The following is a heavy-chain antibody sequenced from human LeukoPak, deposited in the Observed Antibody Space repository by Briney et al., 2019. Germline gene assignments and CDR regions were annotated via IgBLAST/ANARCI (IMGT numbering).Heavy chain of an antibody. D-gene: IGHD2-2*01. CDR2: ISSSSSTI. Sequence: GGSLRLSCAASGFTFSSCSMNWVRQAPGKGLEWVSYISSSSSTIYYADSVKGRFTISRDKAKNSLYLQMNSLRAEDTAVYYCAREYCSSTSCLYDYWGQGTPVTVSS. V-gene: IGHV3-48*01. CDR3: AREYCSSTSCLYDY. CDR1: GFTFSSCS. J-gene: IGHJ4*02.